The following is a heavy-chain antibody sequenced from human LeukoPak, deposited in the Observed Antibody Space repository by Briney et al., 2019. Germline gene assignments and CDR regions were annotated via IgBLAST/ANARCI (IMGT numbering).Heavy chain of an antibody. Sequence: GGSLRLSCAASGFTFSSYWVSWVRQAPGKGLEWVANIKQDGSEKYYVDSVKGRFTISRDNAKNSLYLQMNSLRAEDTAVYYCARNEWSSSWYKPHYYYYYMDVWGKGTTVTVSS. CDR2: IKQDGSEK. CDR3: ARNEWSSSWYKPHYYYYYMDV. CDR1: GFTFSSYW. D-gene: IGHD6-13*01. V-gene: IGHV3-7*01. J-gene: IGHJ6*03.